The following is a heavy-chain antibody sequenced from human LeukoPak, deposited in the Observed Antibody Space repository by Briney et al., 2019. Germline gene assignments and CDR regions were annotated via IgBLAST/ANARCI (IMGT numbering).Heavy chain of an antibody. CDR1: GYSFTSYW. D-gene: IGHD3-22*01. CDR2: IYPGDSDT. J-gene: IGHJ3*02. CDR3: AGTHYYDSSGYRPSDAFDI. V-gene: IGHV5-51*01. Sequence: GESLKISCKGSGYSFTSYWIGWVRQMPGKGLEWMGIIYPGDSDTRYSPSFQGQVTISADKSISTAYLQWSSLKASDTAMCYCAGTHYYDSSGYRPSDAFDIWGQGTMVSVSS.